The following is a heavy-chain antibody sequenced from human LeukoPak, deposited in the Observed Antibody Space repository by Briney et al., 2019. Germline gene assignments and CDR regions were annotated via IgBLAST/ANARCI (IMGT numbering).Heavy chain of an antibody. CDR2: IYYSGST. CDR1: GDSISTYY. J-gene: IGHJ4*02. D-gene: IGHD6-19*01. Sequence: SETLSLTCTVSGDSISTYYWSWIRQPPGKGLEWIGYIYYSGSTNYNPSLKSRVTISVDTSKNQFSLKLSSVTAADTAVYYCARGAVAGFYYFDYRGQGTLVTVSS. CDR3: ARGAVAGFYYFDY. V-gene: IGHV4-59*08.